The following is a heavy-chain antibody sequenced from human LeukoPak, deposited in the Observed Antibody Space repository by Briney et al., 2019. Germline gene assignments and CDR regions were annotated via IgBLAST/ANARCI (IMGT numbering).Heavy chain of an antibody. CDR3: AGAPWGPFDF. Sequence: PSGTLSLTCGVSGGFIINGKWWSWVRPPPGKGLEWIGEISHSGSPNYNPSLKGRLTISVDTAKNQFSLKLSSVTAADTAVYYCAGAPWGPFDFWGQGTLVTVSS. CDR2: ISHSGSP. D-gene: IGHD7-27*01. V-gene: IGHV4-4*02. CDR1: GGFIINGKW. J-gene: IGHJ4*02.